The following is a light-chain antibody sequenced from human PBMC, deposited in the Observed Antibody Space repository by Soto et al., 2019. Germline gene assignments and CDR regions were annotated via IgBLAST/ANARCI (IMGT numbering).Light chain of an antibody. CDR1: QSVSDN. CDR2: RAS. CDR3: QQYNSWPIT. V-gene: IGKV3-15*01. J-gene: IGKJ5*01. Sequence: EVLMTQSPDTLYVSPGERVTLSCRASQSVSDNLAWYQQKPGQGPRLLVYRASTRTLGIPARFSGSESGTEVTLTIRSLHSEDFAVYYCQQYNSWPITFGQGTRLEIK.